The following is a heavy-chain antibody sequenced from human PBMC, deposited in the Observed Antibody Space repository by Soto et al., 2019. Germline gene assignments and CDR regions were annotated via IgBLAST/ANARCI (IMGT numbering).Heavy chain of an antibody. Sequence: SVKVSCQATGGTFSSYAISWVRQAPGQGLEWMGGIIPIFGTANYAQKFQGRVTITADESTSTAYMELSSLRSEDTALYYCARAPYYDRSGYYDYWGQGTLVTVSS. J-gene: IGHJ4*02. V-gene: IGHV1-69*13. CDR3: ARAPYYDRSGYYDY. D-gene: IGHD3-22*01. CDR1: GGTFSSYA. CDR2: IIPIFGTA.